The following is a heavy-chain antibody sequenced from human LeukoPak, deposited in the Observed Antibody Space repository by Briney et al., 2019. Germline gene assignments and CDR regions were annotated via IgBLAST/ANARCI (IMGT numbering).Heavy chain of an antibody. CDR3: ARVQRRGYCSGGSCYGDYFDY. CDR1: GGSFSGYY. D-gene: IGHD2-15*01. J-gene: IGHJ4*02. Sequence: SETLSLTCAVYGGSFSGYYWSWIRQPPGKGLEWIGEINHSGSTNYNPSLKSRVTISVDTSKNQFSLKLSSVTAADTAVYYCARVQRRGYCSGGSCYGDYFDYWGEGTLVTVSS. V-gene: IGHV4-34*01. CDR2: INHSGST.